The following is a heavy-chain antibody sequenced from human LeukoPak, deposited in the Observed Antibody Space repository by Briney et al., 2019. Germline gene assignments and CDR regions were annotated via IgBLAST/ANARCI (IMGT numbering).Heavy chain of an antibody. Sequence: PSETLSLTCAVSGGSISSYYWSWIRQPPGKGLEWLGYIYYSGSTNHNPSLRSRVSMSVDTSKNQFSLKLSSVTAADTAVYYCARHAGIPNYYGMDVWGQGTTVTVSS. CDR3: ARHAGIPNYYGMDV. CDR2: IYYSGST. V-gene: IGHV4-59*08. D-gene: IGHD2-21*01. CDR1: GGSISSYY. J-gene: IGHJ6*02.